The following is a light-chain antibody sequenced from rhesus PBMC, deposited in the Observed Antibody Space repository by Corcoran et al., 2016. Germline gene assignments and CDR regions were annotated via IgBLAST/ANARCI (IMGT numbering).Light chain of an antibody. J-gene: IGKJ2*01. CDR1: QSVSSS. Sequence: EIVMTQSPATLSLSLGERATLSCRASQSVSSSLAWYQQKPGQAPRLFIYGASSRATGIPDRFSGSGSGTEFTLTLSSLEPEDFAVYYCQQYSNWPYSFGQGTKVEIK. CDR3: QQYSNWPYS. CDR2: GAS. V-gene: IGKV3-42*03.